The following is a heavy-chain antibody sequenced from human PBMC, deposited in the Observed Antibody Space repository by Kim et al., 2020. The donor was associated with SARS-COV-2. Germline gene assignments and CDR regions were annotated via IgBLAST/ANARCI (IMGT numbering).Heavy chain of an antibody. D-gene: IGHD5-12*01. Sequence: SETLSLTCTVSGGSISSSSYYWGWIRQPPGKGLEWIGSIYYSGSTYYNPSLKSRVTISVDTSKNQFSLKLSSVTAADTAVYYFVHSGYDLGHYYYYGMDVWGQGTTVTVSS. CDR2: IYYSGST. CDR3: VHSGYDLGHYYYYGMDV. CDR1: GGSISSSSYY. V-gene: IGHV4-39*01. J-gene: IGHJ6*02.